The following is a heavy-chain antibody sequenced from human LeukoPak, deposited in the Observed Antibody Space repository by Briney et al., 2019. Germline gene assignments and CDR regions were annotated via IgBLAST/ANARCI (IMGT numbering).Heavy chain of an antibody. V-gene: IGHV3-53*04. CDR1: GFTVSSNY. J-gene: IGHJ4*02. D-gene: IGHD6-19*01. CDR3: ARGAGSGGYYFDY. Sequence: GGSLRLSCAASGFTVSSNYMSWVRQAPGKGLEWVSVIYSGGSTYYADSVRGRFTISRHNSKNTLYLQMNSLRAEDTAVYYCARGAGSGGYYFDYWGQGTLVTVSS. CDR2: IYSGGST.